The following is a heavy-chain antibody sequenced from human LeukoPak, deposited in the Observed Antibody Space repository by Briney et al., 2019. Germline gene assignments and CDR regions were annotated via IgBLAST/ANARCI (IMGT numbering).Heavy chain of an antibody. CDR2: IRYDGSNK. J-gene: IGHJ4*02. CDR3: AKIGIAVAQGYFDY. CDR1: GFTFSSYG. V-gene: IGHV3-30*02. D-gene: IGHD6-19*01. Sequence: GGSLRLSCAAPGFTFSSYGMHWFGQAPGKGLEGVAFIRYDGSNKYYADSVKGRFTISRDNSKNTLYLQMNSLRAEDTAVYYCAKIGIAVAQGYFDYWGQGTLVTVSS.